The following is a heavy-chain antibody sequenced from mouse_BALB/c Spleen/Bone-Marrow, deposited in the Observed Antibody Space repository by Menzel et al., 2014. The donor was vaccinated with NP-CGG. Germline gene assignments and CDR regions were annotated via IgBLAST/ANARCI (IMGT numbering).Heavy chain of an antibody. Sequence: QVQLKQSGAELARPGASVKMSCKASGYTFTSYTMHRVKQRPGQGLEWIGYINPSSGYTNYNQKFKDKATLTADKSSSTAYMQLSSLTSEDSAVYYCARESLYGSNYYWGQGTTLTVSS. D-gene: IGHD1-1*01. J-gene: IGHJ2*01. V-gene: IGHV1-4*01. CDR2: INPSSGYT. CDR1: GYTFTSYT. CDR3: ARESLYGSNYY.